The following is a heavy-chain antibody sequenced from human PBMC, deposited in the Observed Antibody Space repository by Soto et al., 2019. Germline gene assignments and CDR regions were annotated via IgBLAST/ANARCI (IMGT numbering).Heavy chain of an antibody. V-gene: IGHV1-69*02. Sequence: SVKVSCKASGGTFSSYTISWVRQAPGQGLEWMGRIIPILGIANYAQKFQGRVTITADKSTSTAYMELSSLRSEDTAVYYCARFESYYYYYMDVWGKGTTVTVSS. D-gene: IGHD3-9*01. CDR1: GGTFSSYT. J-gene: IGHJ6*03. CDR2: IIPILGIA. CDR3: ARFESYYYYYMDV.